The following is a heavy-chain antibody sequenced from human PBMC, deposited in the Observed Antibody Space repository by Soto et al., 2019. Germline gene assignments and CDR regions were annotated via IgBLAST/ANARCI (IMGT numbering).Heavy chain of an antibody. CDR2: VYYSGSP. Sequence: LQEAGPGPVKALGAPVLTWNCPGCPLSRYYRSLIPQPPGEGLEWIGYVYYSGSPNYKPSPKSRVTISVDTSKNQFSLKLSSVTAADTAVYYCARSGIAVAGPTFDYWGQGTLVTVSS. CDR1: GCPLSRYY. D-gene: IGHD6-19*01. CDR3: ARSGIAVAGPTFDY. V-gene: IGHV4-59*01. J-gene: IGHJ4*02.